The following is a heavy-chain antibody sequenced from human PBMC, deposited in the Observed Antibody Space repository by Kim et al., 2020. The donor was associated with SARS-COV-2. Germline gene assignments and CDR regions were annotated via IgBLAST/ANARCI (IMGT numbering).Heavy chain of an antibody. Sequence: GGSLRLSCAASGFKFSIFGIHWVRQAPGKGLEWVAAIWSDETNKFYADSVKGRFTISRDNSENTVYLQMDSLRAEDTAIYYCARDSASFPLKMGATPAPRTNGPDIWGQGTMVTVSS. CDR1: GFKFSIFG. J-gene: IGHJ3*02. D-gene: IGHD2-8*01. CDR2: IWSDETNK. V-gene: IGHV3-33*01. CDR3: ARDSASFPLKMGATPAPRTNGPDI.